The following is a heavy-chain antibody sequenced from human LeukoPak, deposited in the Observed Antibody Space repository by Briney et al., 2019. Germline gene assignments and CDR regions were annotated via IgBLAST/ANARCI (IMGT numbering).Heavy chain of an antibody. Sequence: SETLSLTCAVYGGSFSAYYWSWIRQPPGKGLEWIGEINYGGNINYNPSLKSRVTISVGTCRNHFSLKLSSVTAADTAVYYCASWDSNGYYYDYWGQGTLVTVSS. D-gene: IGHD3-22*01. CDR3: ASWDSNGYYYDY. CDR1: GGSFSAYY. V-gene: IGHV4-34*01. J-gene: IGHJ4*02. CDR2: INYGGNI.